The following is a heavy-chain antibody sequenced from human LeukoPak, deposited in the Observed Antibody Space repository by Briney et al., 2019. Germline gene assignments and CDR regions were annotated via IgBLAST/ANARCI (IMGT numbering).Heavy chain of an antibody. CDR3: AKDGDKYYDYVWGSSHYYFDY. D-gene: IGHD3-16*01. Sequence: PGGSLRLSCAASGFTFDDYAMHWVRQAPGKGLEWVSLISWDGGSTYYADSVKGRFTISRDNSKNSLYLQMNSLRAEDTALYYCAKDGDKYYDYVWGSSHYYFDYWGQGTLVTGSS. CDR2: ISWDGGST. CDR1: GFTFDDYA. J-gene: IGHJ4*02. V-gene: IGHV3-43D*04.